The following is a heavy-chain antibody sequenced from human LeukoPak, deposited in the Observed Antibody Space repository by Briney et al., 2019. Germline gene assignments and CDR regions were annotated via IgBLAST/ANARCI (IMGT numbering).Heavy chain of an antibody. CDR2: ISGSGGST. Sequence: PGGSLRLSCAASGFTFSSYAMSWVRQAPGKGLEWVSAISGSGGSTYYADSVKGRFTISRDNSKNTLYLQMNSLRAEDTAVYYCARGIAGDSSLDYWGQGTLVTVSS. V-gene: IGHV3-23*01. CDR3: ARGIAGDSSLDY. CDR1: GFTFSSYA. J-gene: IGHJ4*02. D-gene: IGHD1-26*01.